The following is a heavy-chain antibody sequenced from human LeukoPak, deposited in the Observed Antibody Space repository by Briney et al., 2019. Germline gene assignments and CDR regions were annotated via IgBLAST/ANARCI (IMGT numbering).Heavy chain of an antibody. CDR2: VSVDGTST. CDR1: GFTFTNHW. D-gene: IGHD2-15*01. J-gene: IGHJ4*02. Sequence: PGGSLRLSCAASGFTFTNHWMHWVRQAPGKGLEWVSYVSVDGTSTTYADSVKGRLTMSRDNAKNTLNLQMNSLRAEDTAVYYCARGALWVVVVAATIFCYWGQGTLVTVSS. V-gene: IGHV3-74*01. CDR3: ARGALWVVVVAATIFCY.